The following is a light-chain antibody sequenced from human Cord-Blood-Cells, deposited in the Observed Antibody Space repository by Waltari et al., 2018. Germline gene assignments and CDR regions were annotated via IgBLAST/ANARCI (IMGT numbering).Light chain of an antibody. V-gene: IGLV2-23*01. J-gene: IGLJ2*01. CDR1: SSDVGSYNL. CDR3: CAYAGSVV. CDR2: EGS. Sequence: QSALTQPASVSGSPGQSITTSCTGTSSDVGSYNLVSWYQQHPGQAPKLMIYEGSKRPSVFSNRFSSSKSGITASLTISVLQAEDEADYYCCAYAGSVVFGGGTKLTVL.